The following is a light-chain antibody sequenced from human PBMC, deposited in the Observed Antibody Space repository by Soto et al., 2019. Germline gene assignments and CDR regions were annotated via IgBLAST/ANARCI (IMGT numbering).Light chain of an antibody. V-gene: IGKV1-5*03. CDR2: KAS. J-gene: IGKJ4*01. CDR1: QSISSW. Sequence: DIQMTQSPSTLSASVGDRVTITCRASQSISSWLAWYQQKPGKAPRLLIYKASSLESGAPSRFSGSGSGTEFTLTISSLQPDGFATYYCQQYNSYPSVGGGTKVEIK. CDR3: QQYNSYPS.